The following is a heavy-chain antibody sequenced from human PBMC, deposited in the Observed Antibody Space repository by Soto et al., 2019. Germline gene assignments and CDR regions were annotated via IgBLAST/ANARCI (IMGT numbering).Heavy chain of an antibody. V-gene: IGHV4-31*03. CDR2: IYYSGRT. D-gene: IGHD6-6*01. CDR3: ARGSFSSSSSWFDP. J-gene: IGHJ5*02. Sequence: PSETLSLTGTVSGGSISSGGYYWSWIRQHPGKGLEWIGYIYYSGRTYYNPSLHSRVSIAVDTTENQFSLKLTSVTAADTSVYYCARGSFSSSSSWFDPWGRGTLVTV. CDR1: GGSISSGGYY.